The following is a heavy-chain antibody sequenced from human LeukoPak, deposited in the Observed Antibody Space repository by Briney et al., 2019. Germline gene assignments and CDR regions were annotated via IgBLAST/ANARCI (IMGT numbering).Heavy chain of an antibody. J-gene: IGHJ4*02. CDR1: GFTFSSSA. Sequence: GGSLRLSCAASGFTFSSSAMSWVRQAPGKGLEWVSAISGSGGSTYYADSVKGRFTISRDNSKNTLYLQMNSLRAEDTAVYYCAKDRPRGYYYDSSGYYLYYFDYWAREPWSPSPQ. V-gene: IGHV3-23*01. CDR2: ISGSGGST. CDR3: AKDRPRGYYYDSSGYYLYYFDY. D-gene: IGHD3-22*01.